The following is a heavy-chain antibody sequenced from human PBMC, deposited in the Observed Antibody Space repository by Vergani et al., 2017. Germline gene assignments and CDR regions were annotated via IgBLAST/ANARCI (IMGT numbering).Heavy chain of an antibody. CDR3: ARRSGGYYSGGKVHPLRTAFDV. CDR1: GGSISAGYYF. J-gene: IGHJ3*01. CDR2: ISASGNA. Sequence: QVQLQASVPGRVKPSQTLSLTCTMSGGSISAGYYFWSWIRQPAGKGLEWLGHISASGNASHSPSLKTRVSMSVDTSKNQFSLTVTSVTAADTAIYFCARRSGGYYSGGKVHPLRTAFDVWGHGTVVTVSS. D-gene: IGHD2-15*01. V-gene: IGHV4-61*02.